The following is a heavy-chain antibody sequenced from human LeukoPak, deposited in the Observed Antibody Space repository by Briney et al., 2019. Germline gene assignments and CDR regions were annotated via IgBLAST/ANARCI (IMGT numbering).Heavy chain of an antibody. V-gene: IGHV1-69*13. CDR1: GGTFRSYA. CDR3: ARDLGTRDGYNPPNLFDN. D-gene: IGHD5-24*01. J-gene: IGHJ4*02. CDR2: IIPIFHTA. Sequence: AASVKVSCKASGGTFRSYAISWVRQAPGQGLEWMGGIIPIFHTANYAQKFQGRVTITADDSTSTAYTELSSLRSEDTAVYYCARDLGTRDGYNPPNLFDNWGQGTLVTVSS.